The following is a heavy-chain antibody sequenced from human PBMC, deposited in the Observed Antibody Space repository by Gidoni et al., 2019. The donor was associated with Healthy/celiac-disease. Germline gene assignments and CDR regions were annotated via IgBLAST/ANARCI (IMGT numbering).Heavy chain of an antibody. D-gene: IGHD6-13*01. CDR2: SYYSGST. CDR1: GCTIRSSSYD. Sequence: QLQLQESAPGLVKPSETLSLTCTVSGCTIRSSSYDWGWLRQPPGKGLEWIGSSYYSGSTYYNPALKSRVTISVDTSKNQFSLKLSSVTAADTAVYYCARLGSSSWYGYFQHWGQGTLVTVSS. J-gene: IGHJ1*01. CDR3: ARLGSSSWYGYFQH. V-gene: IGHV4-39*01.